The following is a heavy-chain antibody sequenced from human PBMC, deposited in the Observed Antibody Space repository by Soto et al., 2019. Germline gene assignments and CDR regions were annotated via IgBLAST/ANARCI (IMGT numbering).Heavy chain of an antibody. D-gene: IGHD2-21*02. CDR2: IYTSGST. V-gene: IGHV4-4*07. Sequence: QVQLQESGPGLVKPSETLSLTCTVSGGSISSYYWSWIRQPAGKGLEWIGRIYTSGSTNYNPSLKSRVTMSVDTSKNQFSLKLGCVGAADTAVYYCARGEGESVVVTATSSEYFQHWGQGPLVTVSS. CDR3: ARGEGESVVVTATSSEYFQH. J-gene: IGHJ1*01. CDR1: GGSISSYY.